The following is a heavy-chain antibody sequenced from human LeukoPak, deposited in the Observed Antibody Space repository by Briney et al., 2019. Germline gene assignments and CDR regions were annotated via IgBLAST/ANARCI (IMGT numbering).Heavy chain of an antibody. CDR3: ARSYYYDSSGYSEPYYFDY. D-gene: IGHD3-22*01. J-gene: IGHJ4*02. CDR2: IYYSGST. CDR1: GVSISSYY. V-gene: IGHV4-59*08. Sequence: SETLSLTCTVSGVSISSYYWSWIRQPPGKGLEWVGYIYYSGSTNYNPSLKSRVTISVDTSKNQFSLKLSSVTAADTAVNYCARSYYYDSSGYSEPYYFDYWGQGTLVTVSS.